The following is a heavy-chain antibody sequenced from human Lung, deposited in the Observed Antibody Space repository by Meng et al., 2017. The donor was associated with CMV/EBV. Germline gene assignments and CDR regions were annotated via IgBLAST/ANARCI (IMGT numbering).Heavy chain of an antibody. CDR1: GFTFSGSA. D-gene: IGHD4-11*01. J-gene: IGHJ2*01. CDR3: TKYSPLLWYFDL. CDR2: IRSKANSYAT. Sequence: APGFTFSGSAMPWVRPASGKGLEWVGRIRSKANSYATAYAASVKGRFTISRDDSKNTAYLQMNSLKTEDTAVYYCTKYSPLLWYFDLWGRGTLVTVSS. V-gene: IGHV3-73*01.